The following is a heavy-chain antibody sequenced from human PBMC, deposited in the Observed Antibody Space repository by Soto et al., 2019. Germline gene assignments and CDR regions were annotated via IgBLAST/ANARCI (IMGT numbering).Heavy chain of an antibody. V-gene: IGHV3-33*08. CDR2: IWYDGSNK. CDR3: ARADCTGAYCYSWPFNYGVDV. CDR1: GFTFNTYG. Sequence: QVQLVESGGGVVQPGGSLRLSCTTSGFTFNTYGMHWVRQAPGKGLEWVAIIWYDGSNKYYADSVKGRVTISRDNSRNTRYLQMNSLRAEDTALYYCARADCTGAYCYSWPFNYGVDVWGQGTTVTVSS. J-gene: IGHJ6*02. D-gene: IGHD2-15*01.